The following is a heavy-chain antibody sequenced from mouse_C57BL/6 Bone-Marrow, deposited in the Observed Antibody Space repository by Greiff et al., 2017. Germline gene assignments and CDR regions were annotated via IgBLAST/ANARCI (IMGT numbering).Heavy chain of an antibody. Sequence: VQLKQSGPELVKPGASVKMSCKASGYTFTDYNMHWVKQSHGKSLEWIGYINPNNGGTSYNQKFKGKATLTVNKSSSTAYMELRSLTSEDSAVYYCASPHYYGSSYWYFDVWGTGTTVTVSS. CDR1: GYTFTDYN. D-gene: IGHD1-1*01. CDR2: INPNNGGT. V-gene: IGHV1-22*01. J-gene: IGHJ1*03. CDR3: ASPHYYGSSYWYFDV.